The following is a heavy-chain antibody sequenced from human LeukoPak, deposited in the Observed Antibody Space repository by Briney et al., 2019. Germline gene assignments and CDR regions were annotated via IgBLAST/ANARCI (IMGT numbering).Heavy chain of an antibody. J-gene: IGHJ4*02. Sequence: PGRSLRLSCAASGFTFDDYAMHWVRQAPGKGLEWVSGISWNSGSIGYADSVKGRFTISRDNAKNSLYLQMNSLRAEDTALYCCAKEGVGATYYYFDYWGQGTLVTVSS. CDR2: ISWNSGSI. V-gene: IGHV3-9*01. CDR1: GFTFDDYA. CDR3: AKEGVGATYYYFDY. D-gene: IGHD1-26*01.